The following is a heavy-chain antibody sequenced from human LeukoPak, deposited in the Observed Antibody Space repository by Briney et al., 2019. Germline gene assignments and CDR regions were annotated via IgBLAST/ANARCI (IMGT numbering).Heavy chain of an antibody. D-gene: IGHD2-2*01. CDR2: ISSSSSYI. J-gene: IGHJ4*02. CDR3: ARDSIYCSSTSCSEIDY. CDR1: GFTFSTYS. Sequence: GGSLRLSCAASGFTFSTYSMNWVRQAPGKGLEWVSSISSSSSYIYYADSVKGRFTISRDNAKNSLYLQMNSLRAEDTAVYYCARDSIYCSSTSCSEIDYWGQGTLVTVSS. V-gene: IGHV3-21*01.